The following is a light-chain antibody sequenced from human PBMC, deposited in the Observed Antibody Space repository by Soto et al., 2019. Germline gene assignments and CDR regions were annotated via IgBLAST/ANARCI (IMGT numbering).Light chain of an antibody. CDR1: QGISNY. CDR2: AAS. J-gene: IGKJ2*01. Sequence: DIQMTQSPSSLSASVGDRVTITCRASQGISNYLAWYQQKPGKVPKLLIYAASTLQSGVPSRFSGXXXXXXXXLTISSLQPEDVATYYCQKYNSAPYTFGQGTKLEIK. CDR3: QKYNSAPYT. V-gene: IGKV1-27*01.